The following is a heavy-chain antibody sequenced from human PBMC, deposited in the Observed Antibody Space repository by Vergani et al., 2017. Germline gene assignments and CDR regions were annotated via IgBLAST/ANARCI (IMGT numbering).Heavy chain of an antibody. Sequence: VSCKASGYTFTGYYMHWVRQAPGQGLEWMGWINPNSGGTNYAQKFQGRVTMTRDTSISTAYMELSRLRSDDTAVYYCARVVAAAGSWGWFDPWGQGTLVTVSS. CDR3: ARVVAAAGSWGWFDP. J-gene: IGHJ5*02. CDR2: INPNSGGT. D-gene: IGHD6-13*01. V-gene: IGHV1-2*02. CDR1: GYTFTGYY.